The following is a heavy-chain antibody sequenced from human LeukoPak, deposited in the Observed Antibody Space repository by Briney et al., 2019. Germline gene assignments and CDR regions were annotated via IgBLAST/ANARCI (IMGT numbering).Heavy chain of an antibody. J-gene: IGHJ5*02. V-gene: IGHV4-39*07. D-gene: IGHD2-15*01. CDR1: GGSISSSSYY. CDR3: ARDEDIVTSNWFDP. CDR2: IYYSGST. Sequence: SETLSLTCTVSGGSISSSSYYWGWIRQPPGKGLEWIGSIYYSGSTYYNPSLKSRVTISVDTSKNQFSLKLSSVTAADTAVYYCARDEDIVTSNWFDPWGQGTLVTVSS.